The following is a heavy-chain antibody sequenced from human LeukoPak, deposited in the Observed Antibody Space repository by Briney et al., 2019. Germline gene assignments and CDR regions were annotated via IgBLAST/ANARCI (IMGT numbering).Heavy chain of an antibody. J-gene: IGHJ4*02. CDR1: GSSLSELS. CDR3: AAGRPYSLLDY. CDR2: FDVIDSET. D-gene: IGHD5-18*01. Sequence: GASVTVSCTFSGSSLSELSLYWVRQAPGKGLEWMGGFDVIDSETFYAQKFQGRVTMTEHSSTDTAYMELRSLTSDDTALYYCAAGRPYSLLDYWGQGTLVTVSS. V-gene: IGHV1-24*01.